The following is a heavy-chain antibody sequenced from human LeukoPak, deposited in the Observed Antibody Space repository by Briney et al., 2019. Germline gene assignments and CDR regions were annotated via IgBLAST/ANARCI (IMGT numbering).Heavy chain of an antibody. D-gene: IGHD3-22*01. CDR3: ARGEDTSGYYVEFDY. Sequence: SETLSLTCAVCGGSFSGFYWSWIRQPPGKGLEWIGEINHSGSTNFNPSLKSRVTLSVDTSKNQFSLKLSSVTAADTAVYYCARGEDTSGYYVEFDYWGQGTLVSVSS. CDR1: GGSFSGFY. CDR2: INHSGST. J-gene: IGHJ4*02. V-gene: IGHV4-34*01.